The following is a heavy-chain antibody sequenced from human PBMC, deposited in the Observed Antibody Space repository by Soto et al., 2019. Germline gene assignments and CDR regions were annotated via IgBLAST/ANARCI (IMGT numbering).Heavy chain of an antibody. Sequence: GGSLRLSCAASGFTFSNYWMHWVRQAPGKGLVWVSRIDNDGSSTTYADSVKGRFTISRDNAKDTVYLQMNSLRAEDAAVYYCARHPGNSWYGFDAWGQGTLVTVSS. D-gene: IGHD6-13*01. J-gene: IGHJ4*02. V-gene: IGHV3-74*03. CDR1: GFTFSNYW. CDR2: IDNDGSST. CDR3: ARHPGNSWYGFDA.